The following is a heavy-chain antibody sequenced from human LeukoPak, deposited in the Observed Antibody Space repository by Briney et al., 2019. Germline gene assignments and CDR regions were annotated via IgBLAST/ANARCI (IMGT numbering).Heavy chain of an antibody. V-gene: IGHV3-48*03. J-gene: IGHJ4*02. CDR3: VRSSGWYNSGDY. D-gene: IGHD6-19*01. Sequence: GGSLRLSCAASGFPFGTYEMNWVRQAPGMGLEWVSYVSSSGTTIYYADSVKGRFTISRDNAKNSLYLQMNSLGAEDTAVYYCVRSSGWYNSGDYWGQGTLVTVSS. CDR1: GFPFGTYE. CDR2: VSSSGTTI.